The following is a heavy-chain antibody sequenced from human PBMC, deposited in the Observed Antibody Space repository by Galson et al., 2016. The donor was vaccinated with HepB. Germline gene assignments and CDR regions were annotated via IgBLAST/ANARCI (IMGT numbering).Heavy chain of an antibody. Sequence: ETLSLTCTVSGDSLSTSSHYWGWIRQPPGKGLEWIGSVYYTGSTHYNPSLMSRVTISVDTSKNQFSLNLTPVTAADTAVYYCARHGQPAAIDYFDYWGQGTLGTVSS. CDR1: GDSLSTSSHY. CDR2: VYYTGST. J-gene: IGHJ4*02. V-gene: IGHV4-39*01. CDR3: ARHGQPAAIDYFDY. D-gene: IGHD2-2*01.